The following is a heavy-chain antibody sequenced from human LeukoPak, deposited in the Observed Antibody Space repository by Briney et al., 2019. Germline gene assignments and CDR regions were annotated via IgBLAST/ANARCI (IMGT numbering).Heavy chain of an antibody. V-gene: IGHV3-23*01. D-gene: IGHD2-8*01. Sequence: SGGSLRLSCVASGFTFSDYAMNWVRQAPGKGLEWVSVVGGDDATFYTDPVKGRFTISRDNSKNTLSLQMNSLRLEDTAVYYCAKDSRSRNGIYDPFDIWGQGTVVTVSS. CDR1: GFTFSDYA. J-gene: IGHJ3*02. CDR2: VGGDDAT. CDR3: AKDSRSRNGIYDPFDI.